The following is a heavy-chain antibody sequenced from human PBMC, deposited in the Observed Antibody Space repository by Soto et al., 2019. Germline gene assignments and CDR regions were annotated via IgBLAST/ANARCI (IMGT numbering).Heavy chain of an antibody. J-gene: IGHJ4*02. V-gene: IGHV4-30-4*01. Sequence: QVQLQESGPGLVKPSQTLSLTCTVSGGSISTVDYWWSWIRQSPDMGLEWIGHIYDGGRTYNNPPPRSXXPXSXXPAHGQPPLTLSAAQAPVPAVHSCARGPSGDKVDSWGQGTLVTVSS. D-gene: IGHD7-27*01. CDR2: IYDGGRT. CDR3: ARGPSGDKVDS. CDR1: GGSISTVDYW.